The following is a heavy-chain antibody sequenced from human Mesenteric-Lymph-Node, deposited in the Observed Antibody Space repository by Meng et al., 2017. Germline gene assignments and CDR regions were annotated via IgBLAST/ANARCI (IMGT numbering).Heavy chain of an antibody. CDR3: ARAGQRLRFSGMDV. CDR2: ISNSAFRT. D-gene: IGHD6-25*01. Sequence: GESLKISCAASGFSLSDYYMRWVRQAPGKGLEWVSGISNSAFRTNYADSVKGRFTISRDNAQNSLYLQMDSLRVEDTAVYYCARAGQRLRFSGMDVWGQGTTVTVSS. V-gene: IGHV3-11*06. J-gene: IGHJ6*02. CDR1: GFSLSDYY.